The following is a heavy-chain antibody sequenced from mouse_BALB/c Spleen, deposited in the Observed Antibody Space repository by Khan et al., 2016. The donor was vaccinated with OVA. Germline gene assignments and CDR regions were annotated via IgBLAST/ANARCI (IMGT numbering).Heavy chain of an antibody. Sequence: QIQLVQSGPELKKPGETVKISCKASGYTFTDYSMHWVKQAPGKGLKWMGWINTETGEPTYADDFKGRFAFSLTTSASTAYLKINNLNNEETATYFCARWLLRGNYYAMDDWGQGTSVTVSS. CDR3: ARWLLRGNYYAMDD. V-gene: IGHV9-2-1*01. CDR1: GYTFTDYS. D-gene: IGHD2-3*01. CDR2: INTETGEP. J-gene: IGHJ4*01.